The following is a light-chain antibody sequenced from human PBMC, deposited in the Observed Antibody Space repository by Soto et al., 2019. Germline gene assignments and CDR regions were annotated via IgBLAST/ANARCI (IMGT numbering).Light chain of an antibody. CDR1: SSNIGAGYD. V-gene: IGLV1-40*01. Sequence: QAVVTQPPSVSGAPGQRVTISCTGSSSNIGAGYDVHWYQQVQGTAPKLLIYGNSNRPSGVPDRFSGSKSGTSASLAITGLQAEDEAYYYCQSYDSSLTGHVVFGGGTKLTVL. CDR2: GNS. J-gene: IGLJ2*01. CDR3: QSYDSSLTGHVV.